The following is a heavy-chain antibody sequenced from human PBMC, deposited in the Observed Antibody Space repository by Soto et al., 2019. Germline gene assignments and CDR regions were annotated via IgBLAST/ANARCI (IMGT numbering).Heavy chain of an antibody. Sequence: GAAVQVTFKASGYMFLTYGISWVRQPPGRGREWMGGVSAYNGNTNYAQKFQGRVTMTTDTSTTTAYMELRSLTSDDTAVYFCVRSYPKQYYDSSAYDWAYWGQGTLVTVSS. CDR2: VSAYNGNT. CDR3: VRSYPKQYYDSSAYDWAY. D-gene: IGHD3-22*01. J-gene: IGHJ4*02. CDR1: GYMFLTYG. V-gene: IGHV1-18*04.